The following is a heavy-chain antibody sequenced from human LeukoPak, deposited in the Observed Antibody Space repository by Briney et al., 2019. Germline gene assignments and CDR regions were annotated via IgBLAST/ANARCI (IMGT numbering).Heavy chain of an antibody. Sequence: SKTLSLTCTVSGASISRYYWSWIRQPPGKGLEWIGYIYYSGSTNYNPSLKSRVTISVDTSKNQSSLKLSSVTAADTAVHYCARVGPHWFDPWGQGTLVTVSS. CDR3: ARVGPHWFDP. CDR1: GASISRYY. CDR2: IYYSGST. J-gene: IGHJ5*02. V-gene: IGHV4-59*01.